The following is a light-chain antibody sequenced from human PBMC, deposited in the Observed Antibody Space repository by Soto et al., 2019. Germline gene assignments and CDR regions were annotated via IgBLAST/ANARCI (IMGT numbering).Light chain of an antibody. Sequence: DIQLTQSPSSLSASVGDRVTITFRASQAISDSLVWYQQKPGQAPKLLIYASSTLQSGVPSRFSGSGSGTDFTLTISSLHPADFATYYCQQFKSYPYTFGQGTKLEI. J-gene: IGKJ2*01. V-gene: IGKV1-9*01. CDR1: QAISDS. CDR2: ASS. CDR3: QQFKSYPYT.